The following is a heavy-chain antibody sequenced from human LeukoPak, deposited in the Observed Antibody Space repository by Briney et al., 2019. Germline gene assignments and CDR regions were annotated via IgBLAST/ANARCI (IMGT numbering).Heavy chain of an antibody. J-gene: IGHJ4*02. Sequence: GGSLRLSCVASGFTLRSYETNWVRQVPGKGLEWVSSISGSSSYIYYADSVKGRFTISRDNAKKSLWLQMNSLRAEDTAVYYCAIGYCSSDNCPDYWGQGTLVTVSS. V-gene: IGHV3-21*01. D-gene: IGHD2-15*01. CDR3: AIGYCSSDNCPDY. CDR1: GFTLRSYE. CDR2: ISGSSSYI.